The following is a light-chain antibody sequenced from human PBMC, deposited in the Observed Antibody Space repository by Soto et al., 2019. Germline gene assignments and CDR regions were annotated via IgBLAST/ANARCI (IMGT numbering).Light chain of an antibody. Sequence: QSALTQPPSASGSPGQSVTISCTGTSSDVGGYNYVSWHQQHPGKAPKLIIYDVTKRPSGVPDRFSGSKSGYTASLTVSRLQAEDEADYYCSSFAGGNIYVFGTGTKLTVL. J-gene: IGLJ1*01. V-gene: IGLV2-8*01. CDR2: DVT. CDR1: SSDVGGYNY. CDR3: SSFAGGNIYV.